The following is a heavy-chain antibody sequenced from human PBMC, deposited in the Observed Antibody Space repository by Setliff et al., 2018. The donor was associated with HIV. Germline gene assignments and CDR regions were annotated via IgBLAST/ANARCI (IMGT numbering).Heavy chain of an antibody. CDR1: GFSFSSYW. V-gene: IGHV3-7*01. CDR2: INQDGSEK. J-gene: IGHJ4*02. D-gene: IGHD3-16*01. CDR3: ARDPTYVASDY. Sequence: GGSLRLSCAASGFSFSSYWMSWVRQAPGKGLEWVANINQDGSEKHSVDSVRGRFTISRDNAKNSLYLQINSLRAEDTAVYYCARDPTYVASDYWGQGTLVTSPQ.